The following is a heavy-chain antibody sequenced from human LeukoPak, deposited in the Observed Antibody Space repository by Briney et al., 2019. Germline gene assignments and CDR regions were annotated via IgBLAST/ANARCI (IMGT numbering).Heavy chain of an antibody. CDR2: FDPEDGET. J-gene: IGHJ4*02. Sequence: ASVKVSCKVSGYTLTELSMHWVRQAPGKGLEWMGGFDPEDGETIYAQKFQGRVTMTEDTSTDTAYMELSSLRSEDTAVYYCATTVAGGEDVDYWGQGTLVTVSS. CDR3: ATTVAGGEDVDY. CDR1: GYTLTELS. V-gene: IGHV1-24*01. D-gene: IGHD6-19*01.